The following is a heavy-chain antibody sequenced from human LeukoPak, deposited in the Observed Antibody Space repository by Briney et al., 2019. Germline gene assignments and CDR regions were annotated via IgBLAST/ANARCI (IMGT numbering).Heavy chain of an antibody. D-gene: IGHD6-6*01. CDR1: GGSISSYY. V-gene: IGHV4-59*01. Sequence: SETLSLTCTVSGGSISSYYWSWLRQPPGKGLEWIGYIYYSGSTNYNPSLKSRVTISVDTSKNQFSLKLSSVTAADTAVYYCASARSSLYYFDYWGQGTLVTVSS. CDR2: IYYSGST. CDR3: ASARSSLYYFDY. J-gene: IGHJ4*02.